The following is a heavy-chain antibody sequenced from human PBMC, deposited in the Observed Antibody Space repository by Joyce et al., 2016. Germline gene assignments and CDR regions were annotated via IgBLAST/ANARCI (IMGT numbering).Heavy chain of an antibody. V-gene: IGHV4-59*01. CDR2: IYYSGST. CDR3: ARRTTNYYYGLDV. Sequence: QVQLQESGPGLVKPSETLSLTCTISGGSISSFHWNWIRQSPGKGLEWIGNIYYSGSTNYNPSLKTRVNMAIDTSKNQFSLALTSVTAADTAVYYCARRTTNYYYGLDVWGQGATVTVSS. D-gene: IGHD1-1*01. J-gene: IGHJ6*02. CDR1: GGSISSFH.